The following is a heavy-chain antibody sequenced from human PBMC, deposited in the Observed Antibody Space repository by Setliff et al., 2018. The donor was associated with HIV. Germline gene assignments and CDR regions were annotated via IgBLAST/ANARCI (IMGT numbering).Heavy chain of an antibody. CDR2: VYNSGIT. V-gene: IGHV4-39*07. D-gene: IGHD1-1*01. J-gene: IGHJ3*02. Sequence: KTSETLSLTCAVSGGSVSSPSYYWGWIRQPPGKGLEWIGSVYNSGITFKNPSLKSRVSISVDRSGNQFSLRLTSVTAADTAVYYCAREDGSNSHDTFEIWGQGILVTVPS. CDR3: AREDGSNSHDTFEI. CDR1: GGSVSSPSYY.